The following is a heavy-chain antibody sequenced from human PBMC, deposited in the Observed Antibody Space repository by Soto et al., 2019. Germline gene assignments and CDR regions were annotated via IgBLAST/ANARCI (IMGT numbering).Heavy chain of an antibody. D-gene: IGHD3-22*01. Sequence: ASVKVSCKASGYTFTGYYMHWVRQAPGQGLEWMGWINPYSGGTNYAQKFQGWVTMTRDTSISTAYMELSRLRSDDTAVYYCARAYVGGYYYDSSGYYDYWGQGTLVTVSS. V-gene: IGHV1-2*04. CDR1: GYTFTGYY. J-gene: IGHJ4*02. CDR3: ARAYVGGYYYDSSGYYDY. CDR2: INPYSGGT.